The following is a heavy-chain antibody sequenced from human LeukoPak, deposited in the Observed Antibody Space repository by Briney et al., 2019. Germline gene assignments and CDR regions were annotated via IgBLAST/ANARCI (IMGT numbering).Heavy chain of an antibody. V-gene: IGHV3-21*01. J-gene: IGHJ4*02. CDR2: ISSSSSYI. CDR1: GFTVSNNY. D-gene: IGHD6-19*01. Sequence: PGGSLRLSCAASGFTVSNNYMNWVRQAPGKGLEWVSSISSSSSYIYYADSVKGRFTISRDNAKNSLYLQMNSLRAEDTAVYYCARGAVAGHHYDYWGQGTLVTVSS. CDR3: ARGAVAGHHYDY.